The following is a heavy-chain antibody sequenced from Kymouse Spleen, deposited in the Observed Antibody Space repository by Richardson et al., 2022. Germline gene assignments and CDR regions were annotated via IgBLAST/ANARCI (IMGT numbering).Heavy chain of an antibody. J-gene: IGHJ4*02. V-gene: IGHV3-64*02. CDR1: GFTFSSYA. CDR3: AREGSSGGGPLDY. Sequence: EVQLVESGEGLVQPGGSLRLSCAASGFTFSSYAMHWVRQAPGKGLEYVSAISSNGGSTYYADSVKGRFTISRDNSKNTLYLQMGSLRAEDMAVYYCAREGSSGGGPLDYWGQGTLVTVSS. CDR2: ISSNGGST. D-gene: IGHD6-19*01.